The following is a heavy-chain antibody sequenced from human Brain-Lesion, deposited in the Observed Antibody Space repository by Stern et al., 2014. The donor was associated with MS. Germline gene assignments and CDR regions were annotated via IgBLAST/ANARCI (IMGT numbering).Heavy chain of an antibody. J-gene: IGHJ4*02. Sequence: VQLVESGPGLVTPSQTLSLTCTVSGDSISSGSYYWSWIRQHPGKGLEWIGYIYHSGTTFYNPSLKSRVTISVDTSKNQFSLKLSSVTAADTAVYYCARAGMKLDYWGQGTLVTVSS. D-gene: IGHD6-13*01. CDR2: IYHSGTT. V-gene: IGHV4-31*03. CDR3: ARAGMKLDY. CDR1: GDSISSGSYY.